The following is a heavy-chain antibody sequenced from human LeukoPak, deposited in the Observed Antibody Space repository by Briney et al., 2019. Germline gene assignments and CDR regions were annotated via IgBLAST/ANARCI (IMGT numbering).Heavy chain of an antibody. D-gene: IGHD3-16*02. CDR1: GGSFSSYV. CDR3: TREGVYAPDPSSYHRDAFDI. Sequence: SVQVSCKASGGSFSSYVITWVRQAPGQGLEWMGRIIPVLGVSNFAQKFGGRVTITADKSTNTAHMELRRLESGDTAVYYCTREGVYAPDPSSYHRDAFDIWGQGTVVIVSS. CDR2: IIPVLGVS. J-gene: IGHJ3*02. V-gene: IGHV1-69*04.